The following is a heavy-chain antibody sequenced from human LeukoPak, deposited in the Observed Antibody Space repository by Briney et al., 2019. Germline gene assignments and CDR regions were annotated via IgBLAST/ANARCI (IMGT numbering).Heavy chain of an antibody. J-gene: IGHJ3*02. V-gene: IGHV4-31*03. Sequence: TLSLTCTVSGGSISSGDYYWSWIRQHPGKGLEWIGYIYYSGTTHYNPSLKSRVIISVDRSKKQFSLKLNSVTAADRAVYYCARDSSPNAFDMWGQGTMVTVSS. CDR1: GGSISSGDYY. CDR2: IYYSGTT. CDR3: ARDSSPNAFDM.